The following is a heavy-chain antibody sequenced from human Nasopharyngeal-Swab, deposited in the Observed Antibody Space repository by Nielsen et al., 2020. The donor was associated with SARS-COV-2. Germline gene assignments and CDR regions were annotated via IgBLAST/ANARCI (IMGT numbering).Heavy chain of an antibody. CDR3: ARISPRKDSSLDY. D-gene: IGHD6-6*01. J-gene: IGHJ4*02. V-gene: IGHV4-39*01. CDR2: IYYSGST. Sequence: SETLSLTCTVSGGSISSSSYYWGWLRQPPGKGLVWIGSIYYSGSTYYNPSLKSRVTISVDTSKNQFSLKLSSVTAADTAVYYCARISPRKDSSLDYWGQGTLVTVSS. CDR1: GGSISSSSYY.